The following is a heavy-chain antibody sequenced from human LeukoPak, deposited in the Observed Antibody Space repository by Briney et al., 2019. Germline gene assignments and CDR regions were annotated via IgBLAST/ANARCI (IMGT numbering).Heavy chain of an antibody. CDR3: ARRGYCSSTSCYEYWFDP. CDR1: GGSISSSSYY. V-gene: IGHV4-39*01. CDR2: IYYSGST. Sequence: SETLFLTCTVSGGSISSSSYYWGWIRQPPGKGLEWLGIIYYSGSTYYNPSLKSRLTISVDTSKNQFSLKLSSVTATDTAVYYCARRGYCSSTSCYEYWFDPWGQGTLVTVSS. J-gene: IGHJ5*02. D-gene: IGHD2-2*01.